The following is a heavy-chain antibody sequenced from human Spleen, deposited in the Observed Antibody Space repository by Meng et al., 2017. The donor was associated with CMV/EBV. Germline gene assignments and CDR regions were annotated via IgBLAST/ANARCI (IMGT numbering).Heavy chain of an antibody. Sequence: GGSLRLSCAASGFTVSSNYMSWVRQAPGKGLEWVSVIYSGGSTYYADSVKGRFTISRDNSKNTLYLQMNSLRAEDTAVYYCARGILRFLEWRAFDIWGQGTMVTVSS. CDR3: ARGILRFLEWRAFDI. V-gene: IGHV3-66*02. CDR1: GFTVSSNY. CDR2: IYSGGST. D-gene: IGHD3-3*01. J-gene: IGHJ3*02.